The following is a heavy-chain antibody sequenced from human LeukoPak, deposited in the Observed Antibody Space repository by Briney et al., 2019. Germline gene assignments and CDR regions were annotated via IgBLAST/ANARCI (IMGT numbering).Heavy chain of an antibody. Sequence: ASVKASCKASGYTFTSYAMHWVRQAPGQRLEWMGWINAGNGNTKYSQKFQGRVTITRDTSASTAYMELSSLRSEDTAVYYCARSDSSSWPFDYWGQGTLVTVSS. CDR1: GYTFTSYA. CDR3: ARSDSSSWPFDY. J-gene: IGHJ4*02. CDR2: INAGNGNT. D-gene: IGHD6-13*01. V-gene: IGHV1-3*01.